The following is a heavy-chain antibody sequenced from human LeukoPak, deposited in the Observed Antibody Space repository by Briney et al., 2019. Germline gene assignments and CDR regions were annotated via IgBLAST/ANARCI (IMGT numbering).Heavy chain of an antibody. Sequence: SLKVSCTASGGTFSSYAISWVRQAPGQGLEWMGRIIPILGIANYAQKFQGRVTITADKSTSTAYMELSSLRSEDTAVYYCARDWGPTGYCGGDSYSFDYWGQGTLVTVYS. V-gene: IGHV1-69*04. J-gene: IGHJ4*02. CDR1: GGTFSSYA. CDR2: IIPILGIA. D-gene: IGHD2-21*02. CDR3: ARDWGPTGYCGGDSYSFDY.